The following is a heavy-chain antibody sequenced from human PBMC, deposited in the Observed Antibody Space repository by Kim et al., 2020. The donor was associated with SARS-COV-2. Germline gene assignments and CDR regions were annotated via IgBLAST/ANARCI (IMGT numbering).Heavy chain of an antibody. D-gene: IGHD3-10*01. CDR1: GYTFTSYG. V-gene: IGHV1-18*01. CDR3: ASGGGNYYGSGSYYLGFDY. CDR2: ISAYNGNT. Sequence: ASVKVSCKASGYTFTSYGISWVRQAPGQGLEWMGWISAYNGNTNYAQKLQGRVTMTTDTSTSTAYMELRSLRSDDTAVYYCASGGGNYYGSGSYYLGFDYWGQGTLVTVSS. J-gene: IGHJ4*02.